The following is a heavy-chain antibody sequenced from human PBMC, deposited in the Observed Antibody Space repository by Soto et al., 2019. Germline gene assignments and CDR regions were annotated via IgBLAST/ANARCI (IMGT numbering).Heavy chain of an antibody. CDR3: AKGGQWLEYYYYGMDV. V-gene: IGHV3-30*18. Sequence: GGSLRLSCAASGFTFSSYGMHWVRQAPGKGLEWVAVISYDGSNKYYADSVKGRFTISRDNSKNTLYLQMNSLRAEDTAVYYCAKGGQWLEYYYYGMDVWGQGTTVTVSS. D-gene: IGHD6-19*01. J-gene: IGHJ6*02. CDR1: GFTFSSYG. CDR2: ISYDGSNK.